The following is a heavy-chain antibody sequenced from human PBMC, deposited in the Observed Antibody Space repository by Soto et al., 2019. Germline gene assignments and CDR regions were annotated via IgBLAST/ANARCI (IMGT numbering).Heavy chain of an antibody. V-gene: IGHV4-59*01. Sequence: QVQLQESGPGLVKPSETLSLTCAVSGNSISTYYCMWIQPPTGQGLEYIGYVYYGRSANYTPSRRSGDNLSVNTSTNQCSLTMSSMSAANKFVYYCDLLSMAVVPEYLGKGTLVTVSS. CDR1: GNSISTYY. J-gene: IGHJ4*02. D-gene: IGHD3-22*01. CDR3: DLLSMAVVPEY. CDR2: VYYGRSA.